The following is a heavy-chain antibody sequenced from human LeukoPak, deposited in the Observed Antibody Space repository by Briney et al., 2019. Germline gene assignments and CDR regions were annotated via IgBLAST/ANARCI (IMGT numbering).Heavy chain of an antibody. CDR3: ARERAVAPIDY. D-gene: IGHD6-19*01. V-gene: IGHV1-69*04. CDR1: GGTFSSYA. J-gene: IGHJ4*02. Sequence: ASVKVSCKASGGTFSSYAISWVRQAPGQGLEWMGRIIPILGIANYAQKFQGRVTITADKSTSTAYMELSSLRPEDTAVYYCARERAVAPIDYWGQGTLVTVSS. CDR2: IIPILGIA.